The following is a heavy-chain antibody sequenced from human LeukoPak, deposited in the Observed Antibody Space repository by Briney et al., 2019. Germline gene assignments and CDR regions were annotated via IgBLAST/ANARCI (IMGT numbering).Heavy chain of an antibody. D-gene: IGHD6-19*01. CDR1: GYTLTSYD. V-gene: IGHV1-8*01. CDR3: ARGIKYSSSHGVIDY. Sequence: ASVKVSCKASGYTLTSYDINWVRQPNGQGSEWMGWMNPNSGNTVYAKKWQGRVTLTRNTSISTAYMELSTLRSEDSAVYYCARGIKYSSSHGVIDYWGQGALVTGSS. J-gene: IGHJ4*02. CDR2: MNPNSGNT.